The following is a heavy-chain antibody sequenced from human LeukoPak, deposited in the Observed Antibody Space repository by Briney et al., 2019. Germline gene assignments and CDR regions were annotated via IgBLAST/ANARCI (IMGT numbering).Heavy chain of an antibody. Sequence: GESLKISCKGSGYSFTSYWIGWVRQMPGKGLEWMGIIYPGDSDTRYSPSFQGQVTISADKSISTAYLQWSSLKASDTAMYYCARVTTFLKTGVADAFDIWGQGTMVTVSS. CDR3: ARVTTFLKTGVADAFDI. V-gene: IGHV5-51*01. J-gene: IGHJ3*02. CDR2: IYPGDSDT. CDR1: GYSFTSYW. D-gene: IGHD4-11*01.